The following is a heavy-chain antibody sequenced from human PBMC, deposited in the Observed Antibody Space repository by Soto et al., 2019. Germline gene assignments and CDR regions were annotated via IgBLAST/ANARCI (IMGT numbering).Heavy chain of an antibody. V-gene: IGHV1-8*01. CDR3: ARTPSGVVAAPRINWFDP. Sequence: QVQLVQSGAEVKKPGASVKVSCKASGYTFTSYDIHWVRQATGQGLEWMGWMNPNSGNTGYAQKFKGRVTMTRNTSISTAYMELSSLRSEDTAVYYCARTPSGVVAAPRINWFDPWGQGTLVTVSS. J-gene: IGHJ5*02. CDR2: MNPNSGNT. D-gene: IGHD2-15*01. CDR1: GYTFTSYD.